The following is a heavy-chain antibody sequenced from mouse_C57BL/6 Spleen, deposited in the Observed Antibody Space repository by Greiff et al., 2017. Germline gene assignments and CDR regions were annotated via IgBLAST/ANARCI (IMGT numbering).Heavy chain of an antibody. J-gene: IGHJ1*03. CDR1: GYAFSSSW. CDR3: ARKGSSYGYFDV. Sequence: QVQLQQSGPELVKPGASVKISCKASGYAFSSSWMNWVKQRPGKGLEWIGRIYPGDGDTNYNGKFKGKATLTADKSSSTAYLQLSSLTSEDSAVSICARKGSSYGYFDVWGTGTTVTVSS. D-gene: IGHD1-1*01. CDR2: IYPGDGDT. V-gene: IGHV1-82*01.